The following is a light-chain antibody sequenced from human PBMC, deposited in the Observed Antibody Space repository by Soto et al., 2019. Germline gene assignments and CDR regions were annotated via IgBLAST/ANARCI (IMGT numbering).Light chain of an antibody. CDR3: QNYDSSPYT. V-gene: IGKV3-20*01. CDR2: GAS. Sequence: ETVLTPSPGTLSLSPGETATLSCRASQSVASNSLAWYQQKPGQAPRLLVYGASGRATDIPDRFSGRGSGTDFTLTINRLEPEDFAVYYCQNYDSSPYTFGQGTKLEIK. J-gene: IGKJ2*01. CDR1: QSVASNS.